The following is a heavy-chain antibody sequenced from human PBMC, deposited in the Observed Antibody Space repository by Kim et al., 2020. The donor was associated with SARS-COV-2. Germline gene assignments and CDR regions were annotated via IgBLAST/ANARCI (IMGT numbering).Heavy chain of an antibody. CDR1: GFTFSSYA. V-gene: IGHV3-23*01. J-gene: IGHJ4*02. D-gene: IGHD3-22*01. Sequence: GGSLRLSCAASGFTFSSYAMSWVRQAPGKGLEWVSAISGSGGSTYYADSVKGRFTISRDNSKNTLYLQMNSLRAEDSAVYYCAKDITYYDSSNFDYWGQGTLVTVSS. CDR3: AKDITYYDSSNFDY. CDR2: ISGSGGST.